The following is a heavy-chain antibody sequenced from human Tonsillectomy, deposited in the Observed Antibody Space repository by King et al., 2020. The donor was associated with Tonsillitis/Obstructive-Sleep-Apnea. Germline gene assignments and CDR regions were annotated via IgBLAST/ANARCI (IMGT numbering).Heavy chain of an antibody. CDR2: INPSEGIT. V-gene: IGHV1-46*01. D-gene: IGHD2-15*01. CDR1: GYTFTRNY. Sequence: QLVQSGAEVKKPGASVKVSCKASGYTFTRNYVHWVRQAPGKGLEWMGIINPSEGITTYAQNSQVRVTMTRETSTSTVNMVLRSLRAEDTAVYYCVRDDKDGRHLDYWGQGSLVSVSS. CDR3: VRDDKDGRHLDY. J-gene: IGHJ4*02.